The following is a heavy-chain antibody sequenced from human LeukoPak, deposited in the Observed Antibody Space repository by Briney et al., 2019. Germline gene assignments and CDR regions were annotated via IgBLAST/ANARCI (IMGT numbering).Heavy chain of an antibody. J-gene: IGHJ4*02. Sequence: SETLSLTCAVYGGSFSGYYWSWIRQPPGKGLEWIGEINHSGSTNYNPSLKSRVTISVDTSKNQFSLKLSSVTAADTAVYYCARGRCGSLWGQGTLVTVSS. V-gene: IGHV4-34*01. D-gene: IGHD1-26*01. CDR2: INHSGST. CDR1: GGSFSGYY. CDR3: ARGRCGSL.